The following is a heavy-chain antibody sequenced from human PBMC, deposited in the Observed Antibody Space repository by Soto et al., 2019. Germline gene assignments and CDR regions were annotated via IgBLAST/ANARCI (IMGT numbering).Heavy chain of an antibody. CDR1: GYTFTSYG. CDR2: ISAYNGNT. Sequence: QVQLVQSGAEVMKPGASVKVSCKASGYTFTSYGISWVRQAPGQGLEWMGWISAYNGNTNYAQKLQGRVTMTTDTSTSTAYMELRSLRSDDTAVYYCARDPPSFEAPTFFDYWGQGTLVTVSS. CDR3: ARDPPSFEAPTFFDY. J-gene: IGHJ4*02. V-gene: IGHV1-18*01.